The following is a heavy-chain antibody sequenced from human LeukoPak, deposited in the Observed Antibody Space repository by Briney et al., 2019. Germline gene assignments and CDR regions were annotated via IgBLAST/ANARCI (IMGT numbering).Heavy chain of an antibody. J-gene: IGHJ6*04. D-gene: IGHD3-10*02. V-gene: IGHV3-48*03. Sequence: PGGSLRLSCAASGFTFSSYEMNWVRQAPGKGLEWVSYISSSGSTIYYADSVKGRFTISRDNAKNSLYLQMNSLRAEDTAVYYCAELGITMIGGVWGKGTTVSVSS. CDR3: AELGITMIGGV. CDR2: ISSSGSTI. CDR1: GFTFSSYE.